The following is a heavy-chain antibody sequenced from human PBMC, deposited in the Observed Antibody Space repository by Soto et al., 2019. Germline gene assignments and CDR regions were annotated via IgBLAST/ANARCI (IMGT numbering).Heavy chain of an antibody. J-gene: IGHJ4*02. CDR3: AKDGRGSGSHYNSFGY. D-gene: IGHD3-10*01. Sequence: EVQLVESGGGLIQPGGSLKLSCVASGFTVSNNYMSWVRQAPGKGLEWVSLIYSTGTTKYADSVKGRFTVSRDNAKNTLYLQMNSLRAEDTAVYYCAKDGRGSGSHYNSFGYWGQGTLVTVSS. CDR2: IYSTGTT. CDR1: GFTVSNNY. V-gene: IGHV3-53*01.